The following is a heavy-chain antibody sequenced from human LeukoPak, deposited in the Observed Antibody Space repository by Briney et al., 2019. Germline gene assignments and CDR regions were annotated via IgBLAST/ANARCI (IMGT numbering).Heavy chain of an antibody. CDR3: ARDRSGWYLD. J-gene: IGHJ4*02. CDR1: GYTLTELS. D-gene: IGHD6-19*01. V-gene: IGHV1-24*01. CDR2: FDPEDGET. Sequence: ASVNVSCKVSGYTLTELSMHWVRQAPGKGLEWMGGFDPEDGETIYAQKLQGRVTMTTDTSTSTAYMELRSLRSDDTAVYYCARDRSGWYLDWGQGTLVTVSS.